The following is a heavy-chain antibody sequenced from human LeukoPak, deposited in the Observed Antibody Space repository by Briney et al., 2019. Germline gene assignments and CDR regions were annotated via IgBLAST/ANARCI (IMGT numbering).Heavy chain of an antibody. CDR3: ARDRNYDILTGFSGGDWFDS. CDR1: GFTFSSYS. Sequence: GGSLRLSCAASGFTFSSYSMNWVRQAPGKGLGWVSYISSSSTIYYADSVKGRFTISRDNAKNSLYLQMNSLRAEDTAVYYCARDRNYDILTGFSGGDWFDSGGQGTLVTVSS. V-gene: IGHV3-48*01. J-gene: IGHJ5*01. CDR2: ISSSSTI. D-gene: IGHD3-9*01.